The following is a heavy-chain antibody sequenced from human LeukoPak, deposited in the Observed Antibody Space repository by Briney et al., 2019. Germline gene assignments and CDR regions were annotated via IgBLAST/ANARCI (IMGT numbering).Heavy chain of an antibody. Sequence: SETLSLTCTVSGGSISSYYWSWIRQPAGKGLEWIGCIYTSGSTNYNPSLKSRVTISVDKSKNQFSLKLSSVTAADTAVYYCARDLDYGDYEGWFDPWGQGTLVTVSS. CDR3: ARDLDYGDYEGWFDP. D-gene: IGHD4-17*01. CDR1: GGSISSYY. J-gene: IGHJ5*02. CDR2: IYTSGST. V-gene: IGHV4-4*07.